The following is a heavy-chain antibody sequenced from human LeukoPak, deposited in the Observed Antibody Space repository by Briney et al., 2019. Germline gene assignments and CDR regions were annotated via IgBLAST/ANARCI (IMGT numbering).Heavy chain of an antibody. CDR3: AKVSSSSSNDY. CDR2: ISGSGGST. D-gene: IGHD6-6*01. Sequence: PGGSLRLSCAASGFTFISYAMSRVRQAPGKGLEWVSTISGSGGSTYYADSVKGRFTISRDNSKNTLYLQMNSPRAEDTAVYYCAKVSSSSSNDYWGQGTLVTVSP. V-gene: IGHV3-23*01. J-gene: IGHJ4*02. CDR1: GFTFISYA.